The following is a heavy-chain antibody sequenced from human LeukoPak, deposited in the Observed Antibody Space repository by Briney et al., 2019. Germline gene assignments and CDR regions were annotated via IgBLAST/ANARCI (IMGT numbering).Heavy chain of an antibody. CDR3: ARHPSGRMWLQQGGWFDP. D-gene: IGHD5-24*01. CDR1: GGSISSISYY. Sequence: KPSETLSLTCTVSGGSISSISYYWGWIRQPPGKGLEWIGSMYHNGSTYYNPSLKSRVTISVDTSKNQFFLKLTSVTAADTAVYYSARHPSGRMWLQQGGWFDPWGQGTLVTVSS. V-gene: IGHV4-39*01. CDR2: MYHNGST. J-gene: IGHJ5*02.